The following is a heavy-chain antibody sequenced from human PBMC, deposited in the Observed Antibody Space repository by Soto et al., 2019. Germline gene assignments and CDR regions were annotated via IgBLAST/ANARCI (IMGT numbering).Heavy chain of an antibody. Sequence: VQLLQSGGGLVQPGGSLRLSCEASGFIFATTAMGWVRQAPGKGLEWVSTISGSGVRTYYADSVKGRFTISRGNSKNTLFLQMNSLRADDTAGYFCAAVMGSDYDYVWGSLSFDHWGQGALVTVST. D-gene: IGHD3-16*01. J-gene: IGHJ4*02. V-gene: IGHV3-23*01. CDR2: ISGSGVRT. CDR3: AAVMGSDYDYVWGSLSFDH. CDR1: GFIFATTA.